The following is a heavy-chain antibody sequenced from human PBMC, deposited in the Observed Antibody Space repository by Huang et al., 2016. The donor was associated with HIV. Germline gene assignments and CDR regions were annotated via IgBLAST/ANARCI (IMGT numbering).Heavy chain of an antibody. Sequence: VESGGRSVQPGGSIRLSCVGSTFTMGAYWMSWFRQPPGKGLEWVANIKQDETEKYYVDSVKGRFNISRDNAKKVLFLEMDALRVEDTAIYFCATKTAGMDIWGQGTTVIVSS. CDR3: ATKTAGMDI. CDR1: TFTMGAYW. CDR2: IKQDETEK. V-gene: IGHV3-7*01. J-gene: IGHJ6*02.